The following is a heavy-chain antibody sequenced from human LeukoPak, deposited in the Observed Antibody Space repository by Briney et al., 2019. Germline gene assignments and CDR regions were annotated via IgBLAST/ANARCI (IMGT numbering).Heavy chain of an antibody. D-gene: IGHD5-24*01. CDR2: IYYSGST. J-gene: IGHJ4*02. CDR3: AGEMATMNFDY. CDR1: GGSVSSGSYY. V-gene: IGHV4-61*01. Sequence: SETLSLTCTVSGGSVSSGSYYWSWIRQPPGKGQEWIGYIYYSGSTNYNPSLKSRVTISVDTSKNQFSLKLSSVTAADTAVYYCAGEMATMNFDYWGQGTLVTVSS.